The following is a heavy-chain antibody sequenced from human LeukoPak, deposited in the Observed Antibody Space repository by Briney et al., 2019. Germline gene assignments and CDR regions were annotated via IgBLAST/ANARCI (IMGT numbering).Heavy chain of an antibody. D-gene: IGHD6-19*01. CDR1: GFTFSSYW. J-gene: IGHJ5*02. CDR3: VREGGSDWYSGWFDP. V-gene: IGHV3-7*01. CDR2: IKKDGSEK. Sequence: GGSLRLSCAVSGFTFSSYWMSWVRQTPGKGLEWVANIKKDGSEKRYVDSVKGRFTISRDNAKNSLYLQMNSLRAEDTAVYYCVREGGSDWYSGWFDPWGQGTLVIVSS.